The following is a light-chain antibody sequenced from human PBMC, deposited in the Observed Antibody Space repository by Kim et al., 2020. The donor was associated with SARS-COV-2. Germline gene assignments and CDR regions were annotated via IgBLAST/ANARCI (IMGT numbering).Light chain of an antibody. CDR3: QQYTIYPNS. Sequence: DIQMTQSPSALSGSVGDRVTISCRASQRITRWLAWYQQKPGKAPKLLLYEASTLESGVPSRFSGSGSGTEFTLTISSLQPDDFATYYCQQYTIYPNSFGQGTKLDI. CDR2: EAS. J-gene: IGKJ2*01. CDR1: QRITRW. V-gene: IGKV1-5*03.